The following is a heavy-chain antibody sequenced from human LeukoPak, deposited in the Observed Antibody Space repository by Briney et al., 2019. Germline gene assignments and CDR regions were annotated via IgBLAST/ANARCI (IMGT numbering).Heavy chain of an antibody. CDR2: MNPNSGNT. V-gene: IGHV1-8*01. CDR1: GYTFTSYD. J-gene: IGHJ4*02. D-gene: IGHD3-22*01. CDR3: ARRADNYDSSCYYY. Sequence: ASVKVSCKASGYTFTSYDINWVRQATGQGLEWMGWMNPNSGNTGYAQKFRGRVTVTRSTSISTAYMELSGLRSDDTAVYYCARRADNYDSSCYYYWGQGTLVTVSS.